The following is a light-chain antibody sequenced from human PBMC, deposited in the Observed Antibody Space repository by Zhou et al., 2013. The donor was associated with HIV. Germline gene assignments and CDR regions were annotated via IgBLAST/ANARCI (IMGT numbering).Light chain of an antibody. CDR1: SNDIGTYNH. CDR3: GSYAGSSSWI. CDR2: EVT. V-gene: IGLV2-8*01. J-gene: IGLJ2*01. Sequence: QSALTQPPSASGSPGQSVTISCTGTSNDIGTYNHVAWYQHHPGKAPKIMIYEVTKRPSGVPDRFSGSKSGNTASLTVSGLQAEDEAEYYCGSYAGSSSWIFGGGTKLTVL.